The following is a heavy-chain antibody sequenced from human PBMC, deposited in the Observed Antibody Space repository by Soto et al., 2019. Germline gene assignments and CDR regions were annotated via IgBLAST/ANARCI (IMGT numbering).Heavy chain of an antibody. CDR2: IYYTGST. J-gene: IGHJ6*04. CDR1: GGSISSYY. Sequence: SETLSLTCTVSGGSISSYYWSWIRQPPGKGLEWIGYIYYTGSTNYNPSLESRVTISLDTSKNQFSLKLTSVSAADTAVYYCARDLISIPGDVWGKGTTVTVSS. CDR3: ARDLISIPGDV. D-gene: IGHD2-21*01. V-gene: IGHV4-59*01.